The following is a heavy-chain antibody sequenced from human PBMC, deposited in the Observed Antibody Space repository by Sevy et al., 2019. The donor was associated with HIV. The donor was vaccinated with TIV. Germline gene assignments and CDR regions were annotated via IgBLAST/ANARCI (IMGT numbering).Heavy chain of an antibody. V-gene: IGHV4-34*01. J-gene: IGHJ4*02. CDR1: GGSFSDYY. CDR3: ASLSVALSEYDYFDY. CDR2: ISHSGST. Sequence: SETLSLTCAVYGGSFSDYYWSWIRQPPGKGLEWIGEISHSGSTNYNPSLKSRVTISVDTSKNQFSLKLNSVTAADTAVYYCASLSVALSEYDYFDYWGQGILVTVSS. D-gene: IGHD5-12*01.